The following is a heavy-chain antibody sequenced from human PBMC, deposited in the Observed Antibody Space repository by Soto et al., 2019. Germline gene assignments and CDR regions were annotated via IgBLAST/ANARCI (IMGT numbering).Heavy chain of an antibody. D-gene: IGHD4-17*01. CDR3: VYGDYRNYYYGGMDV. V-gene: IGHV1-69*02. CDR2: IIPILGIA. J-gene: IGHJ6*02. Sequence: QVQLVQSGAEVKKPGSSVKVSCKASGGTFSSYTISWVRQAPGQGLEWMGRIIPILGIANYAQKFQGRVTITADKSTSTAYMELSSLRSEDTAVYYCVYGDYRNYYYGGMDVWGQGNTVTVSS. CDR1: GGTFSSYT.